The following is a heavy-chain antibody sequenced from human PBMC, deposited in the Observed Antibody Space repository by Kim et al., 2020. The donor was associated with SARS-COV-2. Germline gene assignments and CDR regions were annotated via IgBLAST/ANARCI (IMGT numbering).Heavy chain of an antibody. V-gene: IGHV1-2*06. CDR2: INPNSGGT. J-gene: IGHJ5*01. Sequence: ASVKVSCKASGYTLKGYRRQWVRQAPGQGLEWMGRINPNSGGTNYAQKLQGRVTMTRDTSISTAYMELSRLRSDDTAVYYCARGPKYNWFDSWGQGTLVTVSS. CDR3: ARGPKYNWFDS. CDR1: GYTLKGYR.